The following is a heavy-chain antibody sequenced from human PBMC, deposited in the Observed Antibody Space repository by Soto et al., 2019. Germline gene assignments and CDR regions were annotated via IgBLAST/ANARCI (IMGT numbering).Heavy chain of an antibody. CDR1: GGSISSSSYY. D-gene: IGHD6-19*01. CDR2: IYYSGSI. CDR3: ARQSSGWYNWFDP. J-gene: IGHJ5*02. V-gene: IGHV4-39*01. Sequence: QLQLQESGPGLVKPSETLSLTCSVSGGSISSSSYYWGWIRQPPGKGLEWIGSIYYSGSIYYNPSLKSRXTIXVXTSKNQFSLKLSSVTAAETAVYYCARQSSGWYNWFDPWGQGTRGTVSS.